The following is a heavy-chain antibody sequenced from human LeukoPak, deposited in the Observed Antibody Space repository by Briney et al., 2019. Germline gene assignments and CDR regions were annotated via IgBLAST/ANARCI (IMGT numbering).Heavy chain of an antibody. J-gene: IGHJ4*02. D-gene: IGHD3-10*01. V-gene: IGHV4-39*01. CDR1: GGSISSSSYY. CDR3: VRPWFGEGHLPD. Sequence: SETLSLTCTVSGGSISSSSYYWGWIRQPPGKGLEWIGSIYYSGSTYYNPSLKSRVAISVDTSKNQFSLKLSSVTAADTAVYYCVRPWFGEGHLPDWGQGTLVTVSS. CDR2: IYYSGST.